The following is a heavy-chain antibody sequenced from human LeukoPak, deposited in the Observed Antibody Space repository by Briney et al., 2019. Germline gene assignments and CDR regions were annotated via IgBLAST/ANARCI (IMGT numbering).Heavy chain of an antibody. Sequence: SETLSLTCAVYGGSFSGYYWSWIRQPPGKGLEWIGEINHSGSTNYNPSLKSRVTISVDTSKNQFSLKLSSVTAADTAVYYCARGRKDIVVVPATIFNYWGQGTLVTVSS. CDR1: GGSFSGYY. CDR3: ARGRKDIVVVPATIFNY. J-gene: IGHJ4*02. CDR2: INHSGST. D-gene: IGHD2-2*01. V-gene: IGHV4-34*01.